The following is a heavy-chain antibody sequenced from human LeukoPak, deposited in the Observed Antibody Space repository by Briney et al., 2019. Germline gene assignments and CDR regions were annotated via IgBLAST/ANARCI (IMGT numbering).Heavy chain of an antibody. D-gene: IGHD1-26*01. CDR3: ASTMGATRSLDY. CDR1: GFTFSSYG. CDR2: IWYDGSNK. Sequence: GGSLRLSCAASGFTFSSYGMHWVRQAPGKGLEWVAVIWYDGSNKYYADSVKGRFTISRDNSKNTLYLQMNSLRAEDTAVYYCASTMGATRSLDYWGQGTLVTVCS. J-gene: IGHJ4*02. V-gene: IGHV3-33*01.